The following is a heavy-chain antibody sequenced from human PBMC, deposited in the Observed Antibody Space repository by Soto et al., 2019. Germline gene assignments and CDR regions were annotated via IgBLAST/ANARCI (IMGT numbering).Heavy chain of an antibody. CDR3: AKGGRQWLVTSDFNY. CDR2: VSHDGRNT. D-gene: IGHD6-19*01. V-gene: IGHV3-30*18. J-gene: IGHJ4*02. CDR1: GFTFSDYA. Sequence: VQLVESGGGVVQPGRSLRLSCAASGFTFSDYAMHWVRQAPGKGLEWVAVVSHDGRNTHYADSVKGRFTISRISSKNTVSLEMTRLRAEDTAVSYCAKGGRQWLVTSDFNYWGQGALVTVSS.